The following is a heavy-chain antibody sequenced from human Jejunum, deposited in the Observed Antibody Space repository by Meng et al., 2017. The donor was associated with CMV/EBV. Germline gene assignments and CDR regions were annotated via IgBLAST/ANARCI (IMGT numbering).Heavy chain of an antibody. D-gene: IGHD6-19*01. CDR3: ATGVADFEY. V-gene: IGHV1-8*01. CDR2: MNPNRGTT. CDR1: DYIFTSYD. J-gene: IGHJ4*02. Sequence: VQVVQAGAGVKNAAALVKFYWKASDYIFTSYDSNWVRQGTGQGLEWMGWMNPNRGTTGYAQKFQGRVTMTRNISKSTAYMDLSSLRSEDTAVYYCATGVADFEYWGQGTLVTVSS.